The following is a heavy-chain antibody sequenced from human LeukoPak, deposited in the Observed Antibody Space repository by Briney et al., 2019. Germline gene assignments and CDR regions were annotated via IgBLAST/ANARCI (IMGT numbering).Heavy chain of an antibody. J-gene: IGHJ5*02. CDR3: ARGEGAISGNWFDP. V-gene: IGHV1-46*01. D-gene: IGHD1-26*01. Sequence: GASVKVSCKASGYTFTGFYMHWVRQAPGQGLEWMGIINPSNGSTNFAQKFQGRVTMTRDTSTTTVYTELSSLRSEDTAFYYCARGEGAISGNWFDPWGQGTLVTVSS. CDR2: INPSNGST. CDR1: GYTFTGFY.